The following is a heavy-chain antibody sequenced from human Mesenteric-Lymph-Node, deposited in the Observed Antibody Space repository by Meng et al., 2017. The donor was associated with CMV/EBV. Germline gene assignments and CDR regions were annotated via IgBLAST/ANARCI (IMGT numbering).Heavy chain of an antibody. CDR3: ARGGHYIVATIGYYFDY. Sequence: ASVKVSCKASGYTFTGYYMHWVRQAPGQGLEWMGWINPNSGGTNYAQKFQGRVTMTRDTSISTAYMELSRLRSDDTAVYYCARGGHYIVATIGYYFDYWGQGTLVTVSS. CDR1: GYTFTGYY. CDR2: INPNSGGT. J-gene: IGHJ4*02. V-gene: IGHV1-2*02. D-gene: IGHD5-12*01.